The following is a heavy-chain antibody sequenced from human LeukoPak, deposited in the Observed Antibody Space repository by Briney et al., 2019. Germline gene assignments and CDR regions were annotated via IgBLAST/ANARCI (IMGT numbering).Heavy chain of an antibody. J-gene: IGHJ6*03. CDR3: AREGITMVRGGLMDV. CDR1: GYSISSGYY. CDR2: IYHSGST. D-gene: IGHD3-10*01. Sequence: SETLSLTCTVSGYSISSGYYWGWIRQPPGKGLEWIGSIYHSGSTYYNPSLKSRVTISVDTSKNQFSLKLSSVTAADTAVYYCAREGITMVRGGLMDVWGKGTTVTISS. V-gene: IGHV4-38-2*02.